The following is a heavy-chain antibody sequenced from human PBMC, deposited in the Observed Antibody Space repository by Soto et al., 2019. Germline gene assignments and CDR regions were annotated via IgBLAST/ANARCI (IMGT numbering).Heavy chain of an antibody. D-gene: IGHD1-26*01. CDR1: GFTFSSYA. CDR3: AKGSYSGTYSDFDY. V-gene: IGHV3-30*18. CDR2: ISYGGTEK. Sequence: GGSLRLSCAASGFTFSSYAVFWVRQAPGNGLEWVAFISYGGTEKYYADSVKGRFTSSRDNSRNTLYLQMNSLRAEDTAVYYCAKGSYSGTYSDFDYWGQGTLVTVSS. J-gene: IGHJ4*02.